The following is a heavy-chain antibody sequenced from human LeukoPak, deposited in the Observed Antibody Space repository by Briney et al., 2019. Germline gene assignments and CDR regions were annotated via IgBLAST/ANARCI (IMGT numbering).Heavy chain of an antibody. Sequence: GGSLRLSCAASGFTFSSYSMNWVRQAPGKGLEWVSSISSSSSYIYYADSVKGRFTISRDNAKNSLYLQMNSLRAEDTAVYYCASVNAYSSSSDFDYWGQGTLVTASS. CDR2: ISSSSSYI. V-gene: IGHV3-21*01. CDR3: ASVNAYSSSSDFDY. D-gene: IGHD6-6*01. CDR1: GFTFSSYS. J-gene: IGHJ4*02.